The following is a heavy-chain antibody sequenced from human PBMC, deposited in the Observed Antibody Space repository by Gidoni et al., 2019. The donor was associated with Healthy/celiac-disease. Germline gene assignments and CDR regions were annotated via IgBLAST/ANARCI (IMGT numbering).Heavy chain of an antibody. J-gene: IGHJ6*02. V-gene: IGHV1-69*06. Sequence: QVQLVQSGAEVKKPGSSVKVSCKASGGTFSSYAISWVRQAPGHGLEWMGGIIPIFGTANYAQKFQGRVTITADKSTSTAYMELSSLRSEDTAVYYCARDYGGNVDAYYYYGMDVWGQGTTVTVSS. CDR3: ARDYGGNVDAYYYYGMDV. CDR2: IIPIFGTA. D-gene: IGHD4-17*01. CDR1: GGTFSSYA.